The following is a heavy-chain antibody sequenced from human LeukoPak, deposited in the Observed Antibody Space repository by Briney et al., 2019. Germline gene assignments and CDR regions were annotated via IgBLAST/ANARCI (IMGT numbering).Heavy chain of an antibody. J-gene: IGHJ4*02. CDR3: ARAPHTSMVRGVILSSYYFDY. D-gene: IGHD3-10*01. CDR2: IIPIFGTA. CDR1: GGTFSSYA. V-gene: IGHV1-69*05. Sequence: EASVKVSCKASGGTFSSYAISWVRQAPGQGLEWMGGIIPIFGTANYAQKFQGRVTITTDESTSTAYMELSSLRSEDTAVYYCARAPHTSMVRGVILSSYYFDYWGQGTLVTVSS.